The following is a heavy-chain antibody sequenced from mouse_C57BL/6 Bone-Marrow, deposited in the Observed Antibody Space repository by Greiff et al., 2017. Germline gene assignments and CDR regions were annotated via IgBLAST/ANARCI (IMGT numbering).Heavy chain of an antibody. CDR3: ARGWLLGWFAY. CDR1: GYTFTSYN. Sequence: QVQLKESGAELVRPGASVKMSCKASGYTFTSYNMHWVKQTPRQGLEWIGAIYPGNGDTSYNQKFKGKATLTVDKSSSTAYMQLSSLTSEDSAVYFWARGWLLGWFAYWGQGTLVTVSA. V-gene: IGHV1-12*01. CDR2: IYPGNGDT. J-gene: IGHJ3*01. D-gene: IGHD2-3*01.